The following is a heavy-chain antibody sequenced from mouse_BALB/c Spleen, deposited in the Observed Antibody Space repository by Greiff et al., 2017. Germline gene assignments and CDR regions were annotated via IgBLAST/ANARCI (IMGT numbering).Heavy chain of an antibody. CDR2: ISYSGST. V-gene: IGHV3-8*02. CDR1: GDSITSGY. Sequence: EVQRVESGPSLVKPSQTLSLTCSVTGDSITSGYWNWIRKFPGNKLEYMGYISYSGSTYYNPSLKSRISITRDTSKNQYYLQLNSVTTEDTATYYCASPYYYGSHYYAMDYWGQGTSVTVSS. D-gene: IGHD1-1*01. J-gene: IGHJ4*01. CDR3: ASPYYYGSHYYAMDY.